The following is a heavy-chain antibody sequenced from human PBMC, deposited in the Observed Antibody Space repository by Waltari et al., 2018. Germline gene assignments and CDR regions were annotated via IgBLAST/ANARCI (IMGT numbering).Heavy chain of an antibody. V-gene: IGHV4-4*07. Sequence: QVQLQESGPGLVKPSETLSLTCTVPGGSSSSYYWRWTRQPAGKGLEWIGRIYTSGSTNYNPSLKSRVTMSVDTSKNQFSLKLSSVTAADTAVYYCARAEEIPLYYYDSSGYYSAFDIWGQGTMVTVSS. D-gene: IGHD3-22*01. CDR3: ARAEEIPLYYYDSSGYYSAFDI. CDR1: GGSSSSYY. CDR2: IYTSGST. J-gene: IGHJ3*02.